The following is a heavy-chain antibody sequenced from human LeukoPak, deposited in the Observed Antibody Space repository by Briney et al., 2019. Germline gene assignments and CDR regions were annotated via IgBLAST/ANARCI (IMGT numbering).Heavy chain of an antibody. V-gene: IGHV3-30*18. D-gene: IGHD5-18*01. Sequence: PGGSLTLSCAASGFRFGNYGMHWVRQAPGKGLEWVAVMSDDGRNKYYADSVRGRFTISRDNSKNMLYLQMNNLRPEDTAVYHCAKDADTATIIYWYFDLWGRGTLVTVSS. CDR1: GFRFGNYG. CDR2: MSDDGRNK. CDR3: AKDADTATIIYWYFDL. J-gene: IGHJ2*01.